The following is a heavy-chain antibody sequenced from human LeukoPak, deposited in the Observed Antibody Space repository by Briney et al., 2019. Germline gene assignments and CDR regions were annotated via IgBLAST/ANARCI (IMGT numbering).Heavy chain of an antibody. CDR3: AREGFDY. Sequence: ASVKVSSKASGYTFSSYDINWVRQATGQGLEWMGYKNPNSGNTGYSQKFQGRVTITSDTSTSTAYMELRDLRSEDTAVYYCAREGFDYWGQEPWSPSPQ. CDR1: GYTFSSYD. CDR2: KNPNSGNT. J-gene: IGHJ4*01. V-gene: IGHV1-8*03.